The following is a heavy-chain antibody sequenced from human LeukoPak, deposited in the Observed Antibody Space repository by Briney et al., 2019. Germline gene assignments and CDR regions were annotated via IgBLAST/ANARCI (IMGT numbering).Heavy chain of an antibody. CDR1: GDSVSSNSPA. CDR3: ARDWLGYYYDC. CDR2: TYYRSKWYN. D-gene: IGHD6-19*01. V-gene: IGHV6-1*01. J-gene: IGHJ4*02. Sequence: SQTLSLTCAISGDSVSSNSPAWNWIRQSPSRGLEWLGRTYYRSKWYNDYAVSVKGRITINPDTSKNQFSLHLNSVTPGDTAVYYCARDWLGYYYDCWGQGTVVTVSS.